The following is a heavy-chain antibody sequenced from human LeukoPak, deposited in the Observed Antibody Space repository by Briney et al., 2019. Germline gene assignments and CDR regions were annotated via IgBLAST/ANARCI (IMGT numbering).Heavy chain of an antibody. CDR3: ARDQPYIDV. Sequence: SETLSLTCTVSGYSISSGYYWGWIRQPPGKGLEWIGSIYHSGGTYYNPSLKSRVTISVDTSKNQFSLKLSSVTAADTAVYYCARDQPYIDVWGKGTTVTVSS. J-gene: IGHJ6*03. V-gene: IGHV4-38-2*02. CDR2: IYHSGGT. CDR1: GYSISSGYY.